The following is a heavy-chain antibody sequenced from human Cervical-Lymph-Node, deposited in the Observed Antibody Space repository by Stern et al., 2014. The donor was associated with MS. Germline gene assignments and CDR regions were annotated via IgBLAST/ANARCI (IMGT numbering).Heavy chain of an antibody. D-gene: IGHD4-11*01. Sequence: QVQLGESGGEVKKPGSSVKVSCKASGDTFSIYAISWVRQAPGQGLEWMGGVIPISGTTNYAQKFQGRVTITADEFTRTAYMELSSLRSEDTAVYYCARETLTRSYYYGMDVWGQGTTVTVSS. CDR1: GDTFSIYA. CDR3: ARETLTRSYYYGMDV. J-gene: IGHJ6*02. V-gene: IGHV1-69*01. CDR2: VIPISGTT.